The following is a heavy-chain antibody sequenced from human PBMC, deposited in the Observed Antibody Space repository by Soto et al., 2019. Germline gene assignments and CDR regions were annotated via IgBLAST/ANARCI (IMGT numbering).Heavy chain of an antibody. CDR1: GGSISSGGYY. D-gene: IGHD2-21*02. V-gene: IGHV4-31*03. CDR2: ICYSGST. Sequence: SETLSLTCTVSGGSISSGGYYWSWIRQHPGKGLEWIGYICYSGSTYYNPSLKSRVTISVDTSKNQFSLKLSSVTAADTAVYYCASRKYCGGDCYPGGMDVWGQGTTVTVSS. CDR3: ASRKYCGGDCYPGGMDV. J-gene: IGHJ6*02.